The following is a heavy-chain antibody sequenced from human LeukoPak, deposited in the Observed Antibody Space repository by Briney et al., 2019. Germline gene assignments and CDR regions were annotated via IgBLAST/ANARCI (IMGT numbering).Heavy chain of an antibody. D-gene: IGHD2-21*02. V-gene: IGHV1-69*05. J-gene: IGHJ4*02. Sequence: SVKVSCKPSGGTFSSYAISWVRQAPGQGLEWMGRMIPIFGTANYAQKFQGRVTITTDESTSTAYMELSTLRCKHTALYYCVKYFLACCGGDCYSGDYWGQGTLVTVSS. CDR3: VKYFLACCGGDCYSGDY. CDR2: MIPIFGTA. CDR1: GGTFSSYA.